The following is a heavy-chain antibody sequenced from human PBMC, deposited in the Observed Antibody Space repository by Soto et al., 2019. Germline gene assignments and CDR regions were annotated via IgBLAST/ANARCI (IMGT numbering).Heavy chain of an antibody. CDR1: GYTFTNYD. CDR3: ARGDYYGSGRPTPGGMDV. Sequence: QVHLVQSGAEVKKPGASVKVSCKASGYTFTNYDINWVRQAPGQGLEWMGWISTYTGNTNYAQKLQGRVTMTTDTLTLTVXMELRSLRSDDTAVYYCARGDYYGSGRPTPGGMDVWGQGTTVTVSS. D-gene: IGHD3-10*01. V-gene: IGHV1-18*01. J-gene: IGHJ6*02. CDR2: ISTYTGNT.